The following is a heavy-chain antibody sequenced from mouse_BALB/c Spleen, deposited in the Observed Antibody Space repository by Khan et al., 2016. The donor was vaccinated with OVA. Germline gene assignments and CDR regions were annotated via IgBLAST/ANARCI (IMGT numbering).Heavy chain of an antibody. D-gene: IGHD2-1*01. Sequence: DVQLQEAGAELVKPGASVKLSCTASGFNLKDTSMHWVKQRPEQGPEWIGRIDPANGNTKYDPKFQGKATITADTTASTAYLQLSSLTSEDTAVYYCARRVTTYYAMDYWGQGTSVTVSS. CDR2: IDPANGNT. J-gene: IGHJ4*01. CDR1: GFNLKDTS. V-gene: IGHV14-3*02. CDR3: ARRVTTYYAMDY.